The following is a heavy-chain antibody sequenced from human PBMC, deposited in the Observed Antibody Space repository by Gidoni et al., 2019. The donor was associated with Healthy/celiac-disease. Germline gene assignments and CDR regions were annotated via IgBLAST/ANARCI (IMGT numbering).Heavy chain of an antibody. CDR2: IIPLFGRA. Sequence: QVQLVQSGAEVKKPGSSVKVSCQASGGTFSSSSISWVRQAPGQGLEWMGGIIPLFGRANYAQKFQGRATITADESTRTVYMELTRLRSEDAAVYYCAREWGSDSGSYYYYYWGQGTLVTVSS. CDR1: GGTFSSSS. J-gene: IGHJ4*02. D-gene: IGHD3-22*01. V-gene: IGHV1-69*12. CDR3: AREWGSDSGSYYYYY.